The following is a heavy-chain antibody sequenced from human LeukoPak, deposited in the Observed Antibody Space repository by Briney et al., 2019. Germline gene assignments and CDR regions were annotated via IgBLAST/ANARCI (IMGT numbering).Heavy chain of an antibody. D-gene: IGHD3-3*01. CDR1: GFTFSDYY. Sequence: GGSLRLSCAASGFTFSDYYMSWIRQAPGKGLEWVSYISSSGSTIYYADSVKGRFTISRDNAKNSLYLQMNSLRAEDTAAYYCSRFPPSLIFGVVDYYMGVWGKGTTVTVSS. J-gene: IGHJ6*03. CDR2: ISSSGSTI. V-gene: IGHV3-11*04. CDR3: SRFPPSLIFGVVDYYMGV.